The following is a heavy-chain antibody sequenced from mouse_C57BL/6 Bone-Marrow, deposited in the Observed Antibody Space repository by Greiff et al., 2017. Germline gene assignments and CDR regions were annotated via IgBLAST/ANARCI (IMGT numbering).Heavy chain of an antibody. CDR2: IYPGAGAS. J-gene: IGHJ2*01. CDR1: GYAFSSSW. Sequence: QVQLQQSGPELVKPGASVKISCKASGYAFSSSWMNWVQQRPGKGLEWIGRIYPGAGASNYNGKFKGKATLTAHKSSSTAYMQLSSLAYEDSAVYCCARDCSGYVFDYGGQGTTLTVSS. CDR3: ARDCSGYVFDY. D-gene: IGHD3-2*02. V-gene: IGHV1-82*01.